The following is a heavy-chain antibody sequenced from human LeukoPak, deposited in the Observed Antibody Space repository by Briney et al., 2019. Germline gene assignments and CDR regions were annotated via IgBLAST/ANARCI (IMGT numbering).Heavy chain of an antibody. Sequence: GRSLRLSCAASGFTFRMFAMHWVRQTPGKGLEWVAVISYDGGTTYYRDSVKGRFTISRDNSKNTLYLQMNSLRAEDTAVYYCAKARAGGYFDYWGQGTLVTVSS. CDR2: ISYDGGTT. V-gene: IGHV3-30*18. CDR1: GFTFRMFA. CDR3: AKARAGGYFDY. D-gene: IGHD3-10*01. J-gene: IGHJ4*02.